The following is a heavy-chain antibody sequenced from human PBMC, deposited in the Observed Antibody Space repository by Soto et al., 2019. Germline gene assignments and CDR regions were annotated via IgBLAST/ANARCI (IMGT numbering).Heavy chain of an antibody. CDR2: TYFRSKWYT. CDR1: GDSVSSNSAA. CDR3: TELDMQY. V-gene: IGHV6-1*01. D-gene: IGHD1-7*01. J-gene: IGHJ4*02. Sequence: SQTLSLTCAISGDSVSSNSAAWNWIRQSSSRGLEWLGRTYFRSKWYTGYAPSVKSRITISPDTSKNQFSLQLTSVTPDDTAVYYCTELDMQYWGQGTLVTVSS.